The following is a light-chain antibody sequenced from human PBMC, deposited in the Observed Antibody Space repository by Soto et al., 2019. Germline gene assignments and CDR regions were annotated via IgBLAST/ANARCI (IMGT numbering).Light chain of an antibody. Sequence: QSALTQPASVSGSPGQSITISCTGTSSDVGDYNYVSWYQQHPGKAPKLMIYEVSHRLSGVSIRFSGSKSGYTASLTISGLQDEDEADYDCSSYISKSIFVFGGGTKLSV. J-gene: IGLJ2*01. V-gene: IGLV2-14*01. CDR3: SSYISKSIFV. CDR2: EVS. CDR1: SSDVGDYNY.